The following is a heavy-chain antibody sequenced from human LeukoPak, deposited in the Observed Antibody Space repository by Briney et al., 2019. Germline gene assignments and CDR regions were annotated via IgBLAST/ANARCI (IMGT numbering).Heavy chain of an antibody. CDR2: ISNDGSNK. J-gene: IGHJ1*01. CDR3: ARSEQWLAWNY. Sequence: GGSLRLSCAASGFTFSSSGMHWVRQAPGKGLEWVAVISNDGSNKYYGNSVKGRFTIFRDNSKNTLYLQMNSLRADDTAMYYCARSEQWLAWNYWGQGTLVTVSS. CDR1: GFTFSSSG. V-gene: IGHV3-33*05. D-gene: IGHD6-19*01.